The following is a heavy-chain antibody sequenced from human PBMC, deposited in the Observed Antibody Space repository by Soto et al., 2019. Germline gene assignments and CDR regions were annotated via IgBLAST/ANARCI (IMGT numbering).Heavy chain of an antibody. J-gene: IGHJ5*02. V-gene: IGHV4-39*01. CDR2: IYYSGST. D-gene: IGHD6-13*01. CDR3: ARNIAAAGAVWFDP. CDR1: GGSISSSSYY. Sequence: SETLSLTCTVSGGSISSSSYYWGWIRQPPGKGLEWIGSIYYSGSTYYNPSLKSRVTISVDTSKNQFSLKLSSVTAADTAVYYCARNIAAAGAVWFDPWGQGNLVTVSS.